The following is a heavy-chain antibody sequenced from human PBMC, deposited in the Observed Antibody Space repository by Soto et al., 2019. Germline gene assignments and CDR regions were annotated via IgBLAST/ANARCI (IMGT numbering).Heavy chain of an antibody. CDR2: ITPFSGNT. CDR1: GYTFTYRY. Sequence: SVKVSCKASGYTFTYRYLHWVRQAPGQALEWMGWITPFSGNTNYAQKFQDRVTITRDRSMSTAYMELSSLRSEDTAMYYCASEGYDSSGYYDYWGQGTLVTVSS. V-gene: IGHV1-45*02. J-gene: IGHJ4*02. CDR3: ASEGYDSSGYYDY. D-gene: IGHD3-22*01.